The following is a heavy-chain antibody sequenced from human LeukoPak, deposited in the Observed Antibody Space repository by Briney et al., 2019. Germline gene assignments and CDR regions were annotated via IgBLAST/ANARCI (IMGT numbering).Heavy chain of an antibody. J-gene: IGHJ4*02. CDR3: AKDVRAASARIDYYFDY. CDR2: IRYDGSNK. Sequence: GGSLRLSCAASGFTFSGYGMHWVRQAPGKGLEWLTFIRYDGSNKYYADSVKGRFTVSRDNSKNMVYLQMNSLRAEDTAVYYCAKDVRAASARIDYYFDYWGQGTLVTVSS. V-gene: IGHV3-30*02. CDR1: GFTFSGYG. D-gene: IGHD1-14*01.